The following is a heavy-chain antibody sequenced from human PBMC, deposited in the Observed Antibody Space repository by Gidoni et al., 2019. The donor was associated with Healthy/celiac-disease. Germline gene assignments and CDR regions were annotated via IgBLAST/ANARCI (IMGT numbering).Heavy chain of an antibody. Sequence: EVQLLESGGGLVQPGGSLRLSCAASGFTFSSYAMSWVRQAPGKGLEWVSAISGSGGSTYYADSVKGRFTISRDNSKNTLYLQMNSLRAEDTAVYYCAKEGKLWLRESNYFDYWGQGTLVTVSS. CDR1: GFTFSSYA. V-gene: IGHV3-23*01. CDR2: ISGSGGST. CDR3: AKEGKLWLRESNYFDY. J-gene: IGHJ4*02. D-gene: IGHD5-18*01.